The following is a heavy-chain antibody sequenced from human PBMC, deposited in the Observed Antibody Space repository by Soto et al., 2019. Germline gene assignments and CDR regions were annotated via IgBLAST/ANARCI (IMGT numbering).Heavy chain of an antibody. CDR3: ATCGVPYYDILTGYYEPSFDY. CDR2: INHSGSI. J-gene: IGHJ4*02. V-gene: IGHV4-34*01. Sequence: SETLSLTCAVYGGSFSGQYWSWIRQPPGKGLEWIGEINHSGSINYNPSLESRVTISVDKSKNQFSLKLSSVTAADTAVYYCATCGVPYYDILTGYYEPSFDYWGQGTLVTVSS. D-gene: IGHD3-9*01. CDR1: GGSFSGQY.